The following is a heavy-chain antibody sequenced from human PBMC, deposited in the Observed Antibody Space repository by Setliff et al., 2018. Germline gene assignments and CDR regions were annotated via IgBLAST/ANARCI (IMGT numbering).Heavy chain of an antibody. CDR1: GASFSNYY. CDR3: ARPHGGDYAFDI. D-gene: IGHD4-17*01. V-gene: IGHV4-34*01. Sequence: SETLSLTCTVYGASFSNYYWGWVRQPPEERLEWIGEIDHSGRTKYNPSLKGRVTISVDTSKNQVSLKLTSVTAADTAVYYCARPHGGDYAFDIWGQGTMVTVSS. CDR2: IDHSGRT. J-gene: IGHJ3*02.